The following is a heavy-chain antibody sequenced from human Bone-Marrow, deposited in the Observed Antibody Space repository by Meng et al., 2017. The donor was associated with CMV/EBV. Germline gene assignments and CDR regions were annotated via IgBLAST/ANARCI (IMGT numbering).Heavy chain of an antibody. CDR2: ISYDGSNK. CDR3: ARDRIAARPGLFDA. CDR1: GFTFSSYA. Sequence: GESLKISCAASGFTFSSYAMHWVRQAPGKGLEWVAVISYDGSNKYYADSVKGRFTISRDNSKNTVHRQMNSLRVEDTAVYYCARDRIAARPGLFDAWGQGNLVAVSS. D-gene: IGHD6-6*01. J-gene: IGHJ5*02. V-gene: IGHV3-30*04.